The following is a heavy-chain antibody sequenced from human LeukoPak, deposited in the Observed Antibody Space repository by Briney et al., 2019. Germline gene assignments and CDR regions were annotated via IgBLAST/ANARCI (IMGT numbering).Heavy chain of an antibody. Sequence: GASVKVSCKASGYTFTGVYIHWVRQAPGQGLEWMAWINPQSGATNYAQKFQGRVTMTRDMSINTAYMEVTSLRFDDTAVYYCARGGGDSGLYFAYWGQGTLVTVSS. CDR3: ARGGGDSGLYFAY. CDR1: GYTFTGVY. CDR2: INPQSGAT. V-gene: IGHV1-2*02. J-gene: IGHJ4*02. D-gene: IGHD1-26*01.